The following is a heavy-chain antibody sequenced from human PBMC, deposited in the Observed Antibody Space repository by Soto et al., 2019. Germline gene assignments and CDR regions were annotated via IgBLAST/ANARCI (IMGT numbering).Heavy chain of an antibody. CDR1: GFTLNNYW. Sequence: EVLLVESGGGVVQPGGSLRLSCAAPGFTLNNYWMHGVRQAPGTGLEWVSRINIDGRSTTYADSVKGRFSISRDDAKNTLFLQMNSLRAEDTAVYYCARDWRSNRWYYFDSWGQGTLVTVSS. CDR3: ARDWRSNRWYYFDS. V-gene: IGHV3-74*01. D-gene: IGHD2-2*01. CDR2: INIDGRST. J-gene: IGHJ5*01.